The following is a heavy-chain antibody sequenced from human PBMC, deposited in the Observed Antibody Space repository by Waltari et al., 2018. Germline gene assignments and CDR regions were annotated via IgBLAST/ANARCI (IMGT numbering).Heavy chain of an antibody. CDR1: GASMTGYS. CDR3: ARQTDYDSNTYYFFGH. Sequence: QVRLQESGPGLVKPPETLSLPCTVPGASMTGYSWTWVRQPPGKGLEGIGYIFYRGGTKYNSSLGSRVAISVDTSKSQFSLLLTSVTAADTAVYYCARQTDYDSNTYYFFGHWGRGKLVIVSS. V-gene: IGHV4-59*01. CDR2: IFYRGGT. J-gene: IGHJ4*02. D-gene: IGHD3-10*01.